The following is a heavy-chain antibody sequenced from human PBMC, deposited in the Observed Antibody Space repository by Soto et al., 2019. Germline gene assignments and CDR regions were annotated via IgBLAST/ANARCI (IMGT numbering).Heavy chain of an antibody. CDR3: ARAPASNNWNDVTFDY. CDR1: GYTFTGYY. D-gene: IGHD1-20*01. V-gene: IGHV1-2*04. J-gene: IGHJ4*02. Sequence: ASVKVSCKASGYTFTGYYMHWVRQAPGQGLEWMGWINPNSGGTNYAQRFQGWVSMTRDTSLTTPYMELSRLRSDDTAVYYCARAPASNNWNDVTFDYWGQGTLVTVSS. CDR2: INPNSGGT.